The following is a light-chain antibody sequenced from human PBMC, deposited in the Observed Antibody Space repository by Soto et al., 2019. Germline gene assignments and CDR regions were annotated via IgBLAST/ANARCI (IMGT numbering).Light chain of an antibody. V-gene: IGKV1-5*03. CDR3: QQYESYPVT. CDR1: QSIGRW. CDR2: KAS. J-gene: IGKJ4*01. Sequence: DLQMTQSPSTLPASVGDRVTITCRASQSIGRWLAWYQQKPGKAPNLLIYKASSLESGVPSRFSGSGSGTEFTLTISSLQPDDFATYYCQQYESYPVTFGGGTKVEIK.